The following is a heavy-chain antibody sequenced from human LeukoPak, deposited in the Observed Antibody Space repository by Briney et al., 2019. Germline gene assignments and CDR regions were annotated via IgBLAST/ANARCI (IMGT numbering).Heavy chain of an antibody. CDR1: GGSFNDYY. J-gene: IGHJ6*02. D-gene: IGHD6-13*01. CDR2: IRHSGST. CDR3: ARRGSWTYYYAMDV. Sequence: PSETLSLTCDVSGGSFNDYYWSWIRQAPGEGLEWIGEIRHSGSTNYNPSLKGRVTVSVDTSKNQFSLRLTSVTAADTAVYYCARRGSWTYYYAMDVWGQGTTVTVSS. V-gene: IGHV4-34*01.